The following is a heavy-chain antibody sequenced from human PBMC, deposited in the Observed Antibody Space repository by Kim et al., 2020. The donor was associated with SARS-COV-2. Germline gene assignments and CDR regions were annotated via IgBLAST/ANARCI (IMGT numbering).Heavy chain of an antibody. CDR2: IIPIFGTA. CDR1: GGTFSSYA. V-gene: IGHV1-69*13. Sequence: SVKVSCKASGGTFSSYAISWVRQAPGQGLEWMGGIIPIFGTANYAQKFQGRVTITADESTSTAYTELSSMRSEDTAVDYCAGALDYYGSGSYYYGMDVWGQGTTVTVSS. D-gene: IGHD3-10*01. J-gene: IGHJ6*02. CDR3: AGALDYYGSGSYYYGMDV.